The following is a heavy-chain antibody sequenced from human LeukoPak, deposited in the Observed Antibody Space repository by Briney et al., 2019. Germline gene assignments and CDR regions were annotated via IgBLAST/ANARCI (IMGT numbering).Heavy chain of an antibody. Sequence: ASVKVSCKASGYTFTGYYMHWVRQAPGQGLEWMGWINPNSGGTNYAQKFQGRVTITRNTSISTAYMELSSLRSEDTAVYYCARVSVVYSRAYYYYMDVWGKGTTVTVSS. D-gene: IGHD6-13*01. V-gene: IGHV1-2*02. CDR3: ARVSVVYSRAYYYYMDV. CDR2: INPNSGGT. J-gene: IGHJ6*03. CDR1: GYTFTGYY.